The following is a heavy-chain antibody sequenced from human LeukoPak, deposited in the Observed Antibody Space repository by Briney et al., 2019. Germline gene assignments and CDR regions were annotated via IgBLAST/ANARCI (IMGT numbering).Heavy chain of an antibody. CDR3: ARLGTYWSNYYFEY. Sequence: GESLKISCQGSGYSFTTYWIGWVRQMPGKGLECMGIIYPGDSDTRYSPSFQGQVTISADKSINTAYLQWGSLKASDTAMYYCARLGTYWSNYYFEYWGQGTLVTVFS. CDR1: GYSFTTYW. J-gene: IGHJ4*02. D-gene: IGHD3-10*01. V-gene: IGHV5-51*01. CDR2: IYPGDSDT.